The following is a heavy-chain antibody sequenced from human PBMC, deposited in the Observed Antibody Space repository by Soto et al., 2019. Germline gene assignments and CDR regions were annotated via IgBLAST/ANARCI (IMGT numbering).Heavy chain of an antibody. CDR3: AKDQWVGYCSGGSCKTAFEI. CDR1: GFTFSSYA. V-gene: IGHV3-23*01. Sequence: GGSLRLSCAASGFTFSSYAMSWVRLAPGKGLEWVSAISGSGDNTYYADSVKARFTISRDNSKNTLYLQMNSLRAEDTALYYCAKDQWVGYCSGGSCKTAFEIWGQGTMVTVSS. J-gene: IGHJ3*02. D-gene: IGHD2-15*01. CDR2: ISGSGDNT.